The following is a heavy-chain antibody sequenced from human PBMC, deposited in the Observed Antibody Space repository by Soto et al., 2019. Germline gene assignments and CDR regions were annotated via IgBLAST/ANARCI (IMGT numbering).Heavy chain of an antibody. CDR3: ARCSGGSCYHAFDI. J-gene: IGHJ3*02. D-gene: IGHD2-15*01. V-gene: IGHV1-18*01. Sequence: QVQLVQSGGEVKKPGASVKVSCKTSGYTFTSYGISWVRQAPGQGLEWMGWISTYNGNTNYAQRLQDRVTMTAETXTTTAYMELRSLRSDDTAVYYCARCSGGSCYHAFDIWGQGPMVAVSS. CDR1: GYTFTSYG. CDR2: ISTYNGNT.